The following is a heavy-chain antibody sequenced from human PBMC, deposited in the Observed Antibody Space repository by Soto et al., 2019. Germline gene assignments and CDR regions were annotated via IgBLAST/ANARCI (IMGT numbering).Heavy chain of an antibody. V-gene: IGHV3-48*01. CDR1: GFTFSSYS. D-gene: IGHD2-2*01. CDR3: AKKEYCISTSCPAVYYYGMDV. CDR2: ISSSSSTI. J-gene: IGHJ6*02. Sequence: GGSLRLSCAASGFTFSSYSMNWVRQAPGKGLEWVSYISSSSSTIYYADSVKGRFTISRDNAKNSLYLQMNSLRAEDTAVYYCAKKEYCISTSCPAVYYYGMDVWGQGTTVTSP.